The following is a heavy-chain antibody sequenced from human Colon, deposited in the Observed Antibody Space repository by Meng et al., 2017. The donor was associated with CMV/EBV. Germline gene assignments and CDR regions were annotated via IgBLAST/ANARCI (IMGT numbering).Heavy chain of an antibody. CDR3: GRDHHVVVSGGYTACEY. J-gene: IGHJ4*02. CDR2: ISAYYGTT. Sequence: ASVKVSCKASGYTFVDYAFSWVRQAPGQGLEWMGWISAYYGTTRYAQNVQGRVIMTRDISTSTVYMELRTLRSDDTAVYYCGRDHHVVVSGGYTACEYWGQGTLVTVSS. V-gene: IGHV1-18*01. D-gene: IGHD5-18*01. CDR1: GYTFVDYA.